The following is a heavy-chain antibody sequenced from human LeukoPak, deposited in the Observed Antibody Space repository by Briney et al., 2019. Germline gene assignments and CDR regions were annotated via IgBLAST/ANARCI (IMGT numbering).Heavy chain of an antibody. Sequence: GGSLRLSCAASGFTVSSNYMSWVRQAPGKGLEWVSVIYSGGSTYYADSVKGRFTISRDNSKNTLYLQMNSLRAEDTAVYYCAKGHDDIVGALFDYWGQGTLVTVSS. V-gene: IGHV3-66*01. CDR1: GFTVSSNY. D-gene: IGHD1-26*01. CDR2: IYSGGST. J-gene: IGHJ4*02. CDR3: AKGHDDIVGALFDY.